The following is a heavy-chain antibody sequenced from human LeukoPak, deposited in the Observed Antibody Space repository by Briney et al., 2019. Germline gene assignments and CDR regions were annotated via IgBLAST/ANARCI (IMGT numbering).Heavy chain of an antibody. Sequence: GESLKISFKGSGYSFTSYWIGWVRPMPGKGLEWMGIIYPGDSDTRYSPSFQGQVTISADKSISTAYLQWSSLKASDTAMYYCARRYQLPGKDAFDIWGQGTMVTVSS. J-gene: IGHJ3*02. D-gene: IGHD2-2*01. CDR3: ARRYQLPGKDAFDI. V-gene: IGHV5-51*01. CDR2: IYPGDSDT. CDR1: GYSFTSYW.